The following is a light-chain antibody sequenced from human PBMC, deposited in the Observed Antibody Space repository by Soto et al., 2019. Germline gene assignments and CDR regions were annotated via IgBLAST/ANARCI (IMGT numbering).Light chain of an antibody. Sequence: DIQMTQSPSSLSASVGDRVTITCRASQSISSYLNWYQQKPGKAPNLLIYTASSLESGVPSRFSGSGSGTDFTLTISSLQPEDVGTYYCQYLNSFPLSFGAGTKVDIX. J-gene: IGKJ4*01. CDR2: TAS. V-gene: IGKV1-39*01. CDR1: QSISSY. CDR3: QYLNSFPLS.